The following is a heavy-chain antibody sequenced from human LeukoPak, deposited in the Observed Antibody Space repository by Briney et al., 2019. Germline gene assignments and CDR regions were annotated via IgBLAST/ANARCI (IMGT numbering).Heavy chain of an antibody. CDR1: GDSIDSYY. CDR2: VFYSGPT. V-gene: IGHV4-59*01. D-gene: IGHD1-26*01. J-gene: IGHJ4*02. Sequence: SETLSLTCTVSGDSIDSYYWSWIRQPPGEGLQWIGYVFYSGPTNYDASLKSRAAISVDRSKNQFSLKLTSVSAADTAVYYCAGRSARYFGSWGQGTPVTVSS. CDR3: AGRSARYFGS.